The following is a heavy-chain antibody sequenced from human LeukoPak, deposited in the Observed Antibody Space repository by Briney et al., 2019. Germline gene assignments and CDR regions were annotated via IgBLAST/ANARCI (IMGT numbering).Heavy chain of an antibody. D-gene: IGHD3-22*01. V-gene: IGHV3-53*01. CDR2: IYSGGST. Sequence: GGSLRLSCAASGFTFSSYAMSWVRQAPGKGLEWVSVIYSGGSTYYADSVKGRFTISRDNSKNTLYLQMNSLRAEDTAVYYCARLDYYDSKYDYWGQGTLVTVSS. CDR1: GFTFSSYA. J-gene: IGHJ4*02. CDR3: ARLDYYDSKYDY.